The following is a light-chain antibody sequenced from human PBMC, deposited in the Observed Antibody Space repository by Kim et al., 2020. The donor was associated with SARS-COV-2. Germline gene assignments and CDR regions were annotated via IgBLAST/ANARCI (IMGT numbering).Light chain of an antibody. CDR2: WAS. Sequence: ATINCKSSQSVLSNSYNKNYLAWYQQKPGQPPELLIYWASTRESGVPDRFSGSGSGTDFTLTISSLQAEDVAVYYCQQYYTTPRTFGQGTKVDIK. J-gene: IGKJ1*01. CDR1: QSVLSNSYNKNY. CDR3: QQYYTTPRT. V-gene: IGKV4-1*01.